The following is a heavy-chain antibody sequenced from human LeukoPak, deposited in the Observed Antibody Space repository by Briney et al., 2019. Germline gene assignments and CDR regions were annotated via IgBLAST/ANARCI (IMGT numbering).Heavy chain of an antibody. D-gene: IGHD3-3*01. V-gene: IGHV3-23*01. Sequence: PGGSLRLSCAASGFTFSSYAMSWVRQAPGKGLEWVSAISGSGGSTYYADSVKGRFTVYRDNSKNTLYLQMNSLRAEDTAVYYCAKDQGYDFWSGYYGSFDYWGQGTLVTVSS. J-gene: IGHJ4*02. CDR1: GFTFSSYA. CDR3: AKDQGYDFWSGYYGSFDY. CDR2: ISGSGGST.